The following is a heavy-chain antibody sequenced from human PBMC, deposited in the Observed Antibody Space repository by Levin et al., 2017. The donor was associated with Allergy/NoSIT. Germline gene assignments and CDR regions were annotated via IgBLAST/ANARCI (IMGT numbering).Heavy chain of an antibody. Sequence: GGSLRLSCAASGFTFSSYGMHWVRQAPGKGLEWVAVISYDGSNKYYADSVKGRFTISRDNSKNTLYLQMNSLRAEDTAVYYCARDYYDSSGYSPFDYWGQGTLVTVSS. CDR1: GFTFSSYG. CDR2: ISYDGSNK. CDR3: ARDYYDSSGYSPFDY. D-gene: IGHD3-22*01. J-gene: IGHJ4*02. V-gene: IGHV3-30*03.